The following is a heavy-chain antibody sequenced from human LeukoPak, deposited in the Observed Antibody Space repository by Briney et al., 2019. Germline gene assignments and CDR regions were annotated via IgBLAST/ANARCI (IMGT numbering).Heavy chain of an antibody. CDR3: ARVGYNYYGMDV. D-gene: IGHD5-12*01. J-gene: IGHJ6*02. CDR2: IYHSGST. V-gene: IGHV4-30-2*01. CDR1: GGSISSGGYS. Sequence: SETLSLTCAVSGGSISSGGYSWSWIRQPPGKGLEWIGYIYHSGSTYYNPSLKSRVTISVDRSKNQFSLKLSSVTAADTAVYYCARVGYNYYGMDVWGQGTTVTVSS.